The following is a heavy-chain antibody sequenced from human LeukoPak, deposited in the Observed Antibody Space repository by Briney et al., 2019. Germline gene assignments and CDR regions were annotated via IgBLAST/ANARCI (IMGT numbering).Heavy chain of an antibody. J-gene: IGHJ4*02. V-gene: IGHV3-23*01. Sequence: GGSLRLSCAASGFTFTNNALSWFRQAPGKGLEWVSDIRGGGDTYYAESVKGRFTISRDNSKNTLYLQINSLRAEDTAVYYCAKTRYSSRWEFDYWGQGTLVTVSS. CDR3: AKTRYSSRWEFDY. CDR1: GFTFTNNA. CDR2: IRGGGDT. D-gene: IGHD6-13*01.